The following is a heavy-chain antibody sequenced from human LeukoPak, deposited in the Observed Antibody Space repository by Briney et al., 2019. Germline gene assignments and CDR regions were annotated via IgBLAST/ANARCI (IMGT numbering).Heavy chain of an antibody. J-gene: IGHJ4*02. D-gene: IGHD6-19*01. CDR1: GFSISNSA. CDR2: IVASSGST. CDR3: ARVTAVAAPWVY. Sequence: GGSLRLSCAASGFSISNSAMSWVRQAPGKGLEWVSLIVASSGSTFYADSVKGRFTISRDSSKNTLYLQMNSLRAEDTAIYYCARVTAVAAPWVYWGQGTQVTVSS. V-gene: IGHV3-23*01.